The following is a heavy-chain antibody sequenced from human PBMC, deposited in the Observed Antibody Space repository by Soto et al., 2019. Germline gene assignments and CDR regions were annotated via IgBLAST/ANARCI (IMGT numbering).Heavy chain of an antibody. Sequence: SVKVSCKASGGTFSSYAISWVRRAPGQGLEWMGGIIPIFGTANYAQKFQGRVTMTADNSRSRGDLELRRLSSEDKDVYYCVRRTQYPARRGGYNRYYYCYM. CDR3: VRRTQYPARRGGYNRYYYCYM. J-gene: IGHJ6*03. CDR1: GGTFSSYA. V-gene: IGHV1-69*06. CDR2: IIPIFGTA. D-gene: IGHD5-12*01.